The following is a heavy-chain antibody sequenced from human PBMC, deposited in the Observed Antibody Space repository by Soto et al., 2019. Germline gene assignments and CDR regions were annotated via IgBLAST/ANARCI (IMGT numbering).Heavy chain of an antibody. V-gene: IGHV3-74*01. J-gene: IGHJ4*02. Sequence: GGSLRLSCSASGFNFRFYWMHWVRQAPGKGLVWVSRISNDGKTATYADSVEGRFTVSRDNANNMVYLQMNSLTAEDTAVYFCTRGGSWFDFWGQGTVVTVSS. CDR1: GFNFRFYW. CDR3: TRGGSWFDF. CDR2: ISNDGKTA. D-gene: IGHD6-13*01.